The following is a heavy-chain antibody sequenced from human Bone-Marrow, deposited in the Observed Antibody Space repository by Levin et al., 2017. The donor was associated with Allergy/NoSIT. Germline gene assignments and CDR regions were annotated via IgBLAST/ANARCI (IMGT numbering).Heavy chain of an antibody. J-gene: IGHJ4*02. D-gene: IGHD3-22*01. CDR3: AKDGLIYFDSSGYHFGTHYFDS. V-gene: IGHV3-30*18. CDR2: IAYDGTNE. Sequence: GESLKISCAASGFNFGTYGMNWVRQAPGKGLQWVAVIAYDGTNEYYADSVKGRFTISRDNSKNTLYLQMNSLRAEDTAVYYCAKDGLIYFDSSGYHFGTHYFDSWGLGTLVTVSS. CDR1: GFNFGTYG.